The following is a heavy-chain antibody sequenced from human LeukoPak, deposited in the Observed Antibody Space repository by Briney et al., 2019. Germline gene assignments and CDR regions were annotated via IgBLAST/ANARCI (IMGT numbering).Heavy chain of an antibody. CDR1: GYTFTGYY. CDR3: ASSPCSSTSCYVPALGY. D-gene: IGHD2-2*01. Sequence: ASVKVSCKASGYTFTGYYMHWVRQAPGQGLEWMGWINPNSGGTNYAQKFQGRVTMTRDTSISTAYMELSRLRSDDTAVYYCASSPCSSTSCYVPALGYWGQGTLVTVSS. J-gene: IGHJ4*02. V-gene: IGHV1-2*02. CDR2: INPNSGGT.